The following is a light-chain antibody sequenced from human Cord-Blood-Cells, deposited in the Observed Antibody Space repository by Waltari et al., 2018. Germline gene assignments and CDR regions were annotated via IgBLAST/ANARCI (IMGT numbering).Light chain of an antibody. Sequence: QSALTQPAPVSGSPGQSITSSCTGTSSDVGGYNYVSWDQQHPGKAPKLMIYEVSKRASGVSNGLSGSKSGNTASLTISGLQAEDEADYYCSSYTSSSALVFGGGTKLTVL. V-gene: IGLV2-14*01. J-gene: IGLJ2*01. CDR1: SSDVGGYNY. CDR2: EVS. CDR3: SSYTSSSALV.